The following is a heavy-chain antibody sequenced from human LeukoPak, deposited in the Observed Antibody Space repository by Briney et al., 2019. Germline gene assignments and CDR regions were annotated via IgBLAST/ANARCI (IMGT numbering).Heavy chain of an antibody. CDR3: GGIQVSGIDAFDI. D-gene: IGHD5/OR15-5a*01. CDR2: IYTGGST. J-gene: IGHJ3*02. Sequence: PGGSLRLSCAASGFTVSSNYMTWVRQAPGKGLEWVSVIYTGGSTYYADSVKGRFTISRDNSKNTLYLQMNSLKDGDTAVYIRGGIQVSGIDAFDIWGQGTMVTVSS. V-gene: IGHV3-66*01. CDR1: GFTVSSNY.